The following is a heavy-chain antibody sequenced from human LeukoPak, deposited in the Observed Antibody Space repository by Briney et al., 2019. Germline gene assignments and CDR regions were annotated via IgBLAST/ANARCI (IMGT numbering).Heavy chain of an antibody. D-gene: IGHD3-16*01. CDR2: INPNSGDT. CDR1: GYTFIDFY. Sequence: ASVKVSCKASGYTFIDFYMHWVRQAPGQGPEWMGWINPNSGDTNYAQKFQGRVTMTWDTSISTAYMGLSRLKSDDTATYYCARGTAYTEHSFFDYWGQGTLVTVSS. J-gene: IGHJ4*02. CDR3: ARGTAYTEHSFFDY. V-gene: IGHV1-2*02.